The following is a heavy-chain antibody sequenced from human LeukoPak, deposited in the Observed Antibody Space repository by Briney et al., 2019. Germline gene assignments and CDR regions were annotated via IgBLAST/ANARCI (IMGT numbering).Heavy chain of an antibody. Sequence: GGSLRLSCAASGFTFSNAWMSWVRQAPGKGLEWVSSISSSSTYIYYTDSVKGRFTISRDNAKNSLFLQMNSLRAEDTAVYYCTRDNGEGAAAYWGQGTLVTVSS. V-gene: IGHV3-21*01. CDR2: ISSSSTYI. J-gene: IGHJ4*02. CDR3: TRDNGEGAAAY. D-gene: IGHD6-13*01. CDR1: GFTFSNAW.